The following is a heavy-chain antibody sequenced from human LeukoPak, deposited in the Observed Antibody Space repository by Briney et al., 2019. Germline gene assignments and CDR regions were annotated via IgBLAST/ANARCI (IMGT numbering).Heavy chain of an antibody. CDR3: ARVPFFYDSSGYLDY. V-gene: IGHV4-39*07. CDR2: IYYSGST. D-gene: IGHD3-22*01. J-gene: IGHJ4*02. CDR1: GGSISSSSYY. Sequence: PSETLSLTCTVSGGSISSSSYYWGWIRQPPGKGLEWIGSIYYSGSTYYNPSLKSRVTISVDTSKNQFSLKLSSVTAADTAVYYCARVPFFYDSSGYLDYWGQGTLVTVSS.